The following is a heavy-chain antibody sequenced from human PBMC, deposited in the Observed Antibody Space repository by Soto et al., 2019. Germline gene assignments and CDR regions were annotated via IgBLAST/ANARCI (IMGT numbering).Heavy chain of an antibody. Sequence: TSETLSLTCTVSGGSISSSSYYWGWIRQPPGKGLEWIGSIYYSGSTYYNPSLKSRVTISVDTSKNQFSLKLSSVTAADTAVYYCARDPRLRLTGYYYYGMDVWGQGTTVTVSS. V-gene: IGHV4-39*07. D-gene: IGHD5-12*01. CDR2: IYYSGST. J-gene: IGHJ6*02. CDR3: ARDPRLRLTGYYYYGMDV. CDR1: GGSISSSSYY.